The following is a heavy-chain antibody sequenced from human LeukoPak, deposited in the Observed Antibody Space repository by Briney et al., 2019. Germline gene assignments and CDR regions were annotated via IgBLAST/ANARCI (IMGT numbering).Heavy chain of an antibody. J-gene: IGHJ3*01. D-gene: IGHD3-10*01. V-gene: IGHV3-48*04. CDR3: ARDRDLGN. CDR2: IRSGGTNT. CDR1: GFTFSSFS. Sequence: PGGSLRLSCAASGFTFSSFSMNWVRQAPGKGLEWVSYIRSGGTNTDYTGSVKGRFTISRDNAMNSLYLQLDSLRVEDTAVYYCARDRDLGNWGQGTMVTVSS.